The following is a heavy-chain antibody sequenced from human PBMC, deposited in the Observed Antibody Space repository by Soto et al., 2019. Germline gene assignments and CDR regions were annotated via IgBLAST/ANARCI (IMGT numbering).Heavy chain of an antibody. J-gene: IGHJ4*02. D-gene: IGHD2-8*01. CDR2: ISAYNGNT. V-gene: IGHV1-18*04. CDR1: GYTFTSYG. Sequence: APVKVSCKASGYTFTSYGISWVRQAPGQGLEWMGWISAYNGNTNYARKLQGRVTMTIDTSTRTAYMELRSLRSDDTAVYYCARNKLGYCTNGVCFDPGYWGQGT. CDR3: ARNKLGYCTNGVCFDPGY.